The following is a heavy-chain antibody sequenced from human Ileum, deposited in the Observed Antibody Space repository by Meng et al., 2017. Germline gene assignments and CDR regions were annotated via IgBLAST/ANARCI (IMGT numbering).Heavy chain of an antibody. CDR3: ARDRGATYSFDY. D-gene: IGHD1-26*01. V-gene: IGHV1-3*01. Sequence: QVQLVQFGAEVKNPGASVKVSCKASGYTFINNALHWMRQAPGQSLEWVGWINAGIGDTKYSQNLQGRVTITRDTSASTTYMELRSLKSEDTATYYCARDRGATYSFDYWGQGTLVTVSS. J-gene: IGHJ4*02. CDR1: GYTFINNA. CDR2: INAGIGDT.